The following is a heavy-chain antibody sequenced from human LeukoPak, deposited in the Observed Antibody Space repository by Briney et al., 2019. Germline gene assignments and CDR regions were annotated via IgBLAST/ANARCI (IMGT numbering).Heavy chain of an antibody. CDR1: GFTFSGYA. CDR3: ATRGYCDSTSCYAPQP. D-gene: IGHD2-2*01. V-gene: IGHV3-23*01. J-gene: IGHJ5*02. Sequence: GGSLRLSCAASGFTFSGYAMNWVRQAPGKGLEWVSAISGSGGSTYYADSVKGRFTISRDNSKNTLYLQMNSLKAEDTAVYYCATRGYCDSTSCYAPQPWGQGTLVTVSS. CDR2: ISGSGGST.